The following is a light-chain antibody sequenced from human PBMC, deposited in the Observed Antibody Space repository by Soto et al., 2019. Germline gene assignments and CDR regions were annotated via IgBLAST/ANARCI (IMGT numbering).Light chain of an antibody. V-gene: IGKV2D-29*02. Sequence: DVVMTQTPLSLAVAPGQPASISCKSSQSLLHITGETFLFWYLQKPGQSPQLLIYEVSTRVPGVPDRFSGSGSGTDFTLEISRVETDDVGIYYCMQSTQLPPTFGQGTRREIK. CDR2: EVS. CDR1: QSLLHITGETF. CDR3: MQSTQLPPT. J-gene: IGKJ5*01.